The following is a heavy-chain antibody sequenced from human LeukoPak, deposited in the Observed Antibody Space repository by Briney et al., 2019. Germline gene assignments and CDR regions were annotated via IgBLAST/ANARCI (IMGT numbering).Heavy chain of an antibody. Sequence: SETLSLTCTVSGGSISSYYWSWIRQPPGKGLEWIGYIYYSGSTNYNPSLKSRVTISVDTSKNQFSLKLSSVTAADTAVYYCATGIAAAGDLDYWGQGTLVTVSS. D-gene: IGHD6-13*01. CDR1: GGSISSYY. V-gene: IGHV4-59*01. J-gene: IGHJ4*02. CDR3: ATGIAAAGDLDY. CDR2: IYYSGST.